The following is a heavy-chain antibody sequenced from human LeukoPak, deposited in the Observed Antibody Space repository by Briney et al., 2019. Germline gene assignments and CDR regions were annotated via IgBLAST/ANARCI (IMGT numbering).Heavy chain of an antibody. J-gene: IGHJ4*02. CDR2: ISGSGDNT. D-gene: IGHD3-22*01. Sequence: PGGSLRLSCAASGFTFSSYAMSWVHQAPGKGLEWVSGISGSGDNTYYADSVKGRFTISRDNSKNTLYVRVNSLGTEDTAAYYCAKGSYYDSSGSFYFDYWGQGTLVTVSS. V-gene: IGHV3-23*01. CDR3: AKGSYYDSSGSFYFDY. CDR1: GFTFSSYA.